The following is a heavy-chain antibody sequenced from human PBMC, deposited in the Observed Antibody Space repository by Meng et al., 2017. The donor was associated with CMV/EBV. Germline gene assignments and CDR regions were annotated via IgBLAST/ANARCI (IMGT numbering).Heavy chain of an antibody. CDR1: GFTFSSYD. Sequence: GESLKISCAASGFTFSSYDMHWVRQAPGKGLEWVAFLGYDGSIKYYAESVKGRFTISRDNSKTTLSLQMNSLRAEDTAVYYCAKVSRESCYYCGMDVWGQGTTVTVSS. CDR2: LGYDGSIK. CDR3: AKVSRESCYYCGMDV. V-gene: IGHV3-30*02. D-gene: IGHD2-2*01. J-gene: IGHJ6*02.